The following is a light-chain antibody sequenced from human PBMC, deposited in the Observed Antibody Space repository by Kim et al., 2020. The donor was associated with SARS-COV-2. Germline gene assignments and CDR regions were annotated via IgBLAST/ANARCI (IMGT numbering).Light chain of an antibody. V-gene: IGLV7-43*01. J-gene: IGLJ1*01. Sequence: QAVVTQEPSLTVSPGGTVTLTCASSTGAVTSASYPTWFQQRPAQAPRSLIYGTSNKHSWTPARFSGSLLGGKAALTLSGVQPEDEAEYYCLLYYGGAYVCGTGTKVTVL. CDR1: TGAVTSASY. CDR3: LLYYGGAYV. CDR2: GTS.